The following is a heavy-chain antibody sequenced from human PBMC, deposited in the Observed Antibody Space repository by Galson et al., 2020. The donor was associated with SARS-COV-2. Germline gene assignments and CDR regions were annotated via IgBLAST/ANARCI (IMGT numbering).Heavy chain of an antibody. J-gene: IGHJ4*02. CDR2: IYHSGST. CDR1: GGSISSSNW. CDR3: ARLFRFGELSSS. D-gene: IGHD3-10*01. V-gene: IGHV4-4*02. Sequence: ASETLSLTCAVSGGSISSSNWWSWVRQPPGKGLEWIGEIYHSGSTNYNPSLKSRVTISVDKSKNQFSLKLSSVTAADTAVYYCARLFRFGELSSSWGQGTLVTVSS.